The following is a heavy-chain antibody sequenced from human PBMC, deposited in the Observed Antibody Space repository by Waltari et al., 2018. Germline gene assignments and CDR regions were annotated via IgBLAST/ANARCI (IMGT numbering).Heavy chain of an antibody. CDR2: INHSGST. V-gene: IGHV4-34*01. J-gene: IGHJ5*02. CDR3: ARSGIAARPRWVDP. Sequence: QVQLQQWGAGLLKPSETLSLTCAVFGGSFSGYHWSWIRQPPGKGLEWIGEINHSGSTNYNPSLKSRVTISVDTSKNQFSLKLSSVTAADTAVYYCARSGIAARPRWVDPWGQGTLVTVSS. D-gene: IGHD6-6*01. CDR1: GGSFSGYH.